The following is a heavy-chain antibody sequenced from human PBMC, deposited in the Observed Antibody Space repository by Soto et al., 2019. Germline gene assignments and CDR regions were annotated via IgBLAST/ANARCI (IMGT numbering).Heavy chain of an antibody. Sequence: ASVKVSCKASGGTFSSYAISWVRQAPGQGLEWMGGIIPIFGTANYAQKFQGRVTITADKSTSTAYMELSSLRSEDTAVYYCARELGSSSSGLWGFDPWGQGTLVTVSS. J-gene: IGHJ5*02. CDR2: IIPIFGTA. V-gene: IGHV1-69*06. CDR3: ARELGSSSSGLWGFDP. D-gene: IGHD6-6*01. CDR1: GGTFSSYA.